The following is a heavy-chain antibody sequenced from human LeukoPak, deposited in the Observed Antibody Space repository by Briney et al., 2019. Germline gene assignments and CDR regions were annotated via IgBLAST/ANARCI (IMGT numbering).Heavy chain of an antibody. CDR1: GGSFSGYY. D-gene: IGHD3-22*01. CDR3: AREPRPHYYDSSGYYSWFDP. V-gene: IGHV4-34*01. CDR2: INHSGST. Sequence: SETLSLTCAVYGGSFSGYYWSWIRQPPGKGLEWIGEINHSGSTNYNPSLKSRVTISVDTSKNQFSLKLSSATAADTAVYYCAREPRPHYYDSSGYYSWFDPWGQGTLVTVSS. J-gene: IGHJ5*02.